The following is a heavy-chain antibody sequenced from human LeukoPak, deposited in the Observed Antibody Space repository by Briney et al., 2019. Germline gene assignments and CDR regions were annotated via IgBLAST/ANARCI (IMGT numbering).Heavy chain of an antibody. CDR3: ARGHLYDFWSGYYRY. CDR1: GGSFSGYY. Sequence: PSETLSLTCTVYGGSFSGYYWSWIRQPPGKGLEWIGEINHSGSTNYNPSLKSRVTISVDTSKNQFSLKLSSVTAADTAVYYCARGHLYDFWSGYYRYWGQGTLVTVSS. D-gene: IGHD3-3*01. J-gene: IGHJ4*02. CDR2: INHSGST. V-gene: IGHV4-34*01.